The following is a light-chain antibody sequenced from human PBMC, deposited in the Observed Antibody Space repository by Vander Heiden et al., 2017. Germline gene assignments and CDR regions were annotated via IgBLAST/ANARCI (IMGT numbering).Light chain of an antibody. CDR1: QSVGSSY. J-gene: IGKJ2*01. CDR3: QQGYT. Sequence: EIVFTQSPGTLSLSPGERATLSCRASQSVGSSYLAWYQQKPGQAPRLLIYGASSRATGIPDRFSGSGSGTDFTLNISRLEPEDFAVYYCQQGYTFGQGTKLEIK. V-gene: IGKV3-20*01. CDR2: GAS.